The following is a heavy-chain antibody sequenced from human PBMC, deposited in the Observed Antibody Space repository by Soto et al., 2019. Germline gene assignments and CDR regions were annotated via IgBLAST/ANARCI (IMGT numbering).Heavy chain of an antibody. CDR3: AKDKGLYKPSGWSDWCDP. J-gene: IGHJ5*02. D-gene: IGHD6-19*01. CDR2: IAYYGSNK. CDR1: GFTFSSYG. V-gene: IGHV3-30*18. Sequence: QVQLVESGGGVVQPGRSLRLSCVASGFTFSSYGMHWVRQAPGKGLEGLAVIAYYGSNKYYADSVKGRVTISRDNAKNTLFGQMNSLRAEDTAVDFCAKDKGLYKPSGWSDWCDPWGRGTLVRVSS.